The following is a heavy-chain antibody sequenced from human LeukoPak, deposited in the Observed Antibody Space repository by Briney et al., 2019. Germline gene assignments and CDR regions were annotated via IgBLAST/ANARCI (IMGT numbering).Heavy chain of an antibody. Sequence: SETLSLTCTVSGGSISSYYWSWIRQPAGKGLEWIGRIYTSGSTNYNPSLKSRVTMSVDTSKNQFSLKLSSVTAADTAVYYCARDGGYGSSWYPNWFDPWGQGTLVTVSS. J-gene: IGHJ5*02. CDR2: IYTSGST. CDR1: GGSISSYY. D-gene: IGHD6-13*01. CDR3: ARDGGYGSSWYPNWFDP. V-gene: IGHV4-4*07.